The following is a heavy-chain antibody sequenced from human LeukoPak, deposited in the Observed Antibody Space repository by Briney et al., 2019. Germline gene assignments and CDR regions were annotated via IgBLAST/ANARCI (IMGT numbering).Heavy chain of an antibody. CDR3: ARGGGTSGPELDY. CDR2: INPHSGGT. CDR1: GYPFTGYY. V-gene: IGHV1-2*02. Sequence: ASVKVSCKASGYPFTGYYIHWVRQAPGQGLEWMGWINPHSGGTDNAQNFQGRVTMTRDTSINTAYMELTRMTSDDTAVYFCARGGGTSGPELDYWGQGTLVTVSS. D-gene: IGHD3-3*01. J-gene: IGHJ4*02.